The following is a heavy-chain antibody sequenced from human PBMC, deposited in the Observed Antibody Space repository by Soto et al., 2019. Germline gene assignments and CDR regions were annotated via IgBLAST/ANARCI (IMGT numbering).Heavy chain of an antibody. CDR2: VYHSGTT. V-gene: IGHV4-4*02. Sequence: QVKLQESGQGRVKPSGTRSLTAAFPVGSFTDNWGVWFRKPPGKGLEGIGEVYHSGTTYYNPSLKSRVTISLDKSASQISLTLNSVTAADTAVYYCARHVAVARTRGFDSWGQGTLVTVSS. CDR1: VGSFTDNW. D-gene: IGHD2-21*01. CDR3: ARHVAVARTRGFDS. J-gene: IGHJ4*02.